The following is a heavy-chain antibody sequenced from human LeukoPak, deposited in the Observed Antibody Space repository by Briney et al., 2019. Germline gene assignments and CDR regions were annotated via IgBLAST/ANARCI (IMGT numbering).Heavy chain of an antibody. Sequence: PSETLSLTCTVSGGSISSGGYYWSWIRQHPGKGLEWIGYIYYSGSTYYNPSLKSRITISVDTSKNQFSLKLSSVTAADTAVYYCARDSGGYYDSSGYYAYFDYWGQGTLSPSPQ. CDR3: ARDSGGYYDSSGYYAYFDY. D-gene: IGHD3-22*01. CDR1: GGSISSGGYY. V-gene: IGHV4-31*03. CDR2: IYYSGST. J-gene: IGHJ4*02.